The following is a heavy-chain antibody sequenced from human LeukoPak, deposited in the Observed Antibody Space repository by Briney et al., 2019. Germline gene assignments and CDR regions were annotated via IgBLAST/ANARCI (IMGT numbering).Heavy chain of an antibody. J-gene: IGHJ6*02. D-gene: IGHD6-19*01. CDR1: GYTFISYY. CDR2: INPSGGST. Sequence: ASVKVSCKASGYTFISYYMHWVRQAPGQGLEWMGIINPSGGSTSYAQKFQGRVTMTRDTSTSTVYMELSSLRSEDTAVYYCARGSGFEIAVAAVQVPYGMDVWGQGTTVTVSS. V-gene: IGHV1-46*01. CDR3: ARGSGFEIAVAAVQVPYGMDV.